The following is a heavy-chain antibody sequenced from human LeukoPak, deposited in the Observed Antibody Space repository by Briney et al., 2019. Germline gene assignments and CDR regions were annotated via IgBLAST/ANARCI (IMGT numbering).Heavy chain of an antibody. V-gene: IGHV3-30*18. CDR3: AKDPPSSGWYYRMDY. D-gene: IGHD6-19*01. CDR1: GFTFSSYG. CDR2: ISYDGSNK. Sequence: PGRSLRLSCAASGFTFSSYGMHWVRQAPGKGLEWVAVISYDGSNKYYADSVKGGFTISRDNSKNTLYLQMNSLRAEDTAVYYCAKDPPSSGWYYRMDYWGQGTLVTVSS. J-gene: IGHJ4*02.